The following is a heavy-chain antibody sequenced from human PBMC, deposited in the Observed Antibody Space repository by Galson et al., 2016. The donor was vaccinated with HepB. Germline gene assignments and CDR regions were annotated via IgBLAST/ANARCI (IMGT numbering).Heavy chain of an antibody. CDR3: TTTQPREASTWTPYYFDH. J-gene: IGHJ4*02. V-gene: IGHV3-15*01. CDR2: IKTKTDGGPT. Sequence: SLRLSCAASGLTISNAWMSWVRQAPGKGLEWVGRIKTKTDGGPTDYPAPVKGSFTIPRDDSKNTMYLQMNSLKTEDTAVYYCTTTQPREASTWTPYYFDHWGQGTLVTVSS. CDR1: GLTISNAW. D-gene: IGHD1-26*01.